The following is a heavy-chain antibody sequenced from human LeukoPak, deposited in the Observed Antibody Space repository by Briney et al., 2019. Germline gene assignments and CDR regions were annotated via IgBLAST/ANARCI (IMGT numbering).Heavy chain of an antibody. D-gene: IGHD6-13*01. Sequence: GGSLRLSCAASGFTFSSYAMSWVRQAPGKGLEWVSSISSRSTYIFQADSVKGRFTISRDNAENSLYLQMNSLRVEDTAVYYCARSDVAAPFNYWGQGTLVTVTS. CDR2: ISSRSTYI. CDR3: ARSDVAAPFNY. J-gene: IGHJ4*02. CDR1: GFTFSSYA. V-gene: IGHV3-21*01.